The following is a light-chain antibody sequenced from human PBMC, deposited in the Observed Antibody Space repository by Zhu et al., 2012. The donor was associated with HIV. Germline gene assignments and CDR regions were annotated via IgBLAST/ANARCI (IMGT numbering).Light chain of an antibody. CDR1: QSVSSN. CDR3: QQYNNWPST. CDR2: DAS. J-gene: IGKJ1*01. V-gene: IGKV3D-15*01. Sequence: EILMTQSPATLSVSPGTRATLSCRASQSVSSNLAWYQQKRGQPPRLLIYDASTRAPGIPDRFSGSGSGTDFTLTISSLQSEDFAVYYCQQYNNWPSTFGQGTKVEIK.